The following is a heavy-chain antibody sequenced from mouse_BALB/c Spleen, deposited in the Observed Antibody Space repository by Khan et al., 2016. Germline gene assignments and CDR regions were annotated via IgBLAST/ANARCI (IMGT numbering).Heavy chain of an antibody. CDR2: IYYSGTI. Sequence: VQLKESGPGLVKPSQTVSLTCTVTGISITTGNYRWSWIRQFPGNKLEWIGYIYYSGTITYNPSLTSRTTITRDTSKNQFFLEMNSLTAEDTATYYCARGDGYYCFDYWGQGTTLTVSS. CDR3: ARGDGYYCFDY. CDR1: GISITTGNYR. D-gene: IGHD2-3*01. V-gene: IGHV3-5*02. J-gene: IGHJ2*01.